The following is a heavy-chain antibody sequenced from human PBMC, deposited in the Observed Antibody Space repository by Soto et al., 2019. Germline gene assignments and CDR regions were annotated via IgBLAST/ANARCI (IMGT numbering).Heavy chain of an antibody. CDR3: ARARDIVLVPAASNYYYGMDV. J-gene: IGHJ6*02. Sequence: QVQLVQSGAEVKKPGSSVKVSCKASGGTFSSYAISWVRQAPGQGLEWMGGIIPIFGTANYAQKFQGRVTITADESTSTAYMELSSLRSEDTAVYYCARARDIVLVPAASNYYYGMDVWGQGTTVTVSS. CDR2: IIPIFGTA. V-gene: IGHV1-69*12. D-gene: IGHD2-2*01. CDR1: GGTFSSYA.